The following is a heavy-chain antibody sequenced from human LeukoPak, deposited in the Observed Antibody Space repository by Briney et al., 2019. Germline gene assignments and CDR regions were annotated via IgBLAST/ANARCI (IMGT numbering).Heavy chain of an antibody. CDR1: GPTFSSYA. J-gene: IGHJ3*02. V-gene: IGHV1-69*05. CDR2: CIPIFGTA. Sequence: APVKLSCNASGPTFSSYAISWVRQAPGHGLEWLGGCIPIFGTANYAQKFQGRVTITTDESTSTAYMELSSLRSEDTAVYYCAREGGFWSGPHAFDIWGQGTMVTVSS. CDR3: AREGGFWSGPHAFDI. D-gene: IGHD3-3*01.